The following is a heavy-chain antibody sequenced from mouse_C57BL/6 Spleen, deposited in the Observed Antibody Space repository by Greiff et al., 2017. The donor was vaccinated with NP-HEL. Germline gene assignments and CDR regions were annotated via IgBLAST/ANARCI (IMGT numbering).Heavy chain of an antibody. D-gene: IGHD1-1*01. CDR2: IYPRSGNT. CDR1: GYTFTSYG. Sequence: QVQLKQSGAELARPGASVKLSCKASGYTFTSYGISWVKQRTGQGLEWIGEIYPRSGNTYYNEKFKGKATLTAAKSSSTAYMELRSLTSEESAVYFCERGETITTVVEGAWFAYWGQGTLVTVSA. V-gene: IGHV1-81*01. J-gene: IGHJ3*01. CDR3: ERGETITTVVEGAWFAY.